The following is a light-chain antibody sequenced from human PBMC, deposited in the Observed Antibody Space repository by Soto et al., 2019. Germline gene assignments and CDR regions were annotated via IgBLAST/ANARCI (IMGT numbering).Light chain of an antibody. Sequence: EIVLTQSPATLSLSPGERATLSCRASQSVSRYLAWYQQKPGQAPRLLIYDTSNRDSGIPARFSGSGSGTDFTLTISSLEPQAFAFSYCQHRSNRPPGYTFGQGTSLEIK. CDR2: DTS. CDR3: QHRSNRPPGYT. CDR1: QSVSRY. J-gene: IGKJ2*01. V-gene: IGKV3-11*01.